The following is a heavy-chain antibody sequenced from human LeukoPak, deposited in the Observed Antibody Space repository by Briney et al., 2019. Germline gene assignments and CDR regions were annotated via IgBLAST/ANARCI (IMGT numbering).Heavy chain of an antibody. CDR3: ARGWESLPGWAFDI. J-gene: IGHJ3*02. D-gene: IGHD1-26*01. CDR2: ISSSSSTI. V-gene: IGHV3-48*02. Sequence: GGSLRLSCAASGFTFSNYAIHWVRQAPGKGLEWVSYISSSSSTIYYADSVKGRFTISRDNAKNSLYLQMNSLRDEDTAVYYCARGWESLPGWAFDIWGQGTMVTVSS. CDR1: GFTFSNYA.